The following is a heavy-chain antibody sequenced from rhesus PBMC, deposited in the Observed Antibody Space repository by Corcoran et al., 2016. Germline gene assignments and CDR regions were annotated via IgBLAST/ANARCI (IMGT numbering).Heavy chain of an antibody. Sequence: QVQLPESSPGLMRPSTTLSITCAVSGGSISGYSYWSWIRPRPGTGLELIGSSDGSGGDNDRNPCRKSGGTLLGETYKNQSSLKLSSVTAADTAVYYGASGAVTRALDVWGQGVLVTVSS. CDR2: SDGSGGDN. CDR3: ASGAVTRALDV. D-gene: IGHD4-23*01. J-gene: IGHJ5-2*01. V-gene: IGHV4S14*01. CDR1: GGSISGYSY.